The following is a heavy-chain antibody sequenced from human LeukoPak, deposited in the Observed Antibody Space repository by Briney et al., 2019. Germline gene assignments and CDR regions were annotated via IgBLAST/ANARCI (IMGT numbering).Heavy chain of an antibody. CDR1: GFTFSSYW. V-gene: IGHV3-7*01. J-gene: IGHJ4*02. CDR3: ARDRFKEYGDTELGY. CDR2: IKHDGSEK. Sequence: GGSLRLSCAASGFTFSSYWMSWVRQAPGKGLEWVGNIKHDGSEKYYVDSVKGRFTISRDNAKNSLYLHMNNLRAEDTAVYYCARDRFKEYGDTELGYWGQGILITVSS. D-gene: IGHD2-21*02.